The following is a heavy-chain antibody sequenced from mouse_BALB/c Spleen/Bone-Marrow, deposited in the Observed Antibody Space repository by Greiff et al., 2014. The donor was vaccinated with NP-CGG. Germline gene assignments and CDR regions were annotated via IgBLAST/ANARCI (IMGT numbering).Heavy chain of an antibody. CDR1: GFSITSGYS. CDR2: IHYSVGT. D-gene: IGHD4-1*01. CDR3: ARKGTGTSYFDY. V-gene: IGHV3-1*02. Sequence: VQLKQSGPDLVKPSQSLSLTCTVTGFSITSGYSWHWIQQFPGNKLEWMGYIHYSVGTNYNPSLKSRISITRDTSKNQSFLQLNSVTTEDTATYYCARKGTGTSYFDYWGQGTTLTVSS. J-gene: IGHJ2*01.